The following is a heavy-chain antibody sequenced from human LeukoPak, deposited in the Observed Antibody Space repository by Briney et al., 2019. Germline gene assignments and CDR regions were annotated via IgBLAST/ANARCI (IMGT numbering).Heavy chain of an antibody. CDR3: AKDIGSKLGGGHFDY. CDR1: GFTFSYYG. J-gene: IGHJ4*02. D-gene: IGHD1-26*01. CDR2: ISTDGSNR. V-gene: IGHV3-30*18. Sequence: GGSLRLSCAASGFTFSYYGLHWVRQAPGKGLEWVALISTDGSNRNYADSVKGRFTISRDNSKNSLYLQMNSLRTEDTALYYCAKDIGSKLGGGHFDYWGQGTLVTVSS.